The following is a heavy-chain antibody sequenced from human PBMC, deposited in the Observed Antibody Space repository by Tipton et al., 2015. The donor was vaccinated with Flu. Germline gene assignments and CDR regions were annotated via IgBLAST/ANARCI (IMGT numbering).Heavy chain of an antibody. Sequence: TLSLTCTVSGGSISTYYWSWIRQPPGKGLEWIGYIHYSGSTNYNPSLKSRVTISVDTSKNQFSLQLNSVTAVDTAVYYCARDGAYYNYVWGTYRDQNWFDHWGQGTLVTVSS. J-gene: IGHJ5*02. D-gene: IGHD3-16*02. V-gene: IGHV4-59*01. CDR1: GGSISTYY. CDR2: IHYSGST. CDR3: ARDGAYYNYVWGTYRDQNWFDH.